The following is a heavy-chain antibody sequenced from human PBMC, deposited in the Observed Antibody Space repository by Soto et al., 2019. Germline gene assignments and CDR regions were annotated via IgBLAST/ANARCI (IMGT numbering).Heavy chain of an antibody. V-gene: IGHV3-23*01. CDR2: ISGSGGRT. D-gene: IGHD2-21*01. CDR1: GLTFSNYG. CDR3: AKEMIASTLADFFDY. Sequence: EVQLLESGGGLIQPGGSLRLSCEASGLTFSNYGMTWVRLAPGKGLEWVSTISGSGGRTFYADPVKGRFTISRDNSKNTLYLQMKSLRAEDTAVYYCAKEMIASTLADFFDYCGQGTLVTVSS. J-gene: IGHJ4*02.